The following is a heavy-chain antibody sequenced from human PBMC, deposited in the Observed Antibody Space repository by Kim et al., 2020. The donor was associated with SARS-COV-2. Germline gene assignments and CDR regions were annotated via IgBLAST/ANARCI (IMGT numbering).Heavy chain of an antibody. CDR1: GGSISSGDNS. CDR3: ARHYYDSSSSYFDS. V-gene: IGHV4-30-2*01. Sequence: SETLSLTCAVSGGSISSGDNSWTWIRQPPGKGLEWIGYFYQNGNTYYNPSLWTRVTISVDRSKNQFSLRLTSVTAADTAVYYCARHYYDSSSSYFDSWGRGTLVTVSS. CDR2: FYQNGNT. J-gene: IGHJ4*02. D-gene: IGHD3-22*01.